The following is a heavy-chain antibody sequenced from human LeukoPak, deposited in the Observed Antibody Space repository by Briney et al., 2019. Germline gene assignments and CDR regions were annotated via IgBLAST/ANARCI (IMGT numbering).Heavy chain of an antibody. J-gene: IGHJ5*02. V-gene: IGHV3-7*03. CDR3: ARTRDGGFDP. CDR1: GFTFSSYW. Sequence: GGSLRLSCAAFGFTFSSYWMSWVRQAPGKGLEWVANIKQDGSEKYYVDSVKGRFTISRDNAKNSLYLQMNSLRAEDTAVYYCARTRDGGFDPWGQGTLVTVSS. CDR2: IKQDGSEK. D-gene: IGHD5-24*01.